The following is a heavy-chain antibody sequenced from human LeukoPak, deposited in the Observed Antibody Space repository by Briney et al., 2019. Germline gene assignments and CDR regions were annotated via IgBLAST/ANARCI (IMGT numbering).Heavy chain of an antibody. V-gene: IGHV3-33*01. Sequence: GGCLRLSCAASGFTFSNYAMYWVRQAPGKGLEWVTIIWYDGSNKNYADSVKGRFTISRDNSKNTLYLQMNSLRAEDTAVYYCARGAYCSGGRCPGAFDIWGQGTMVPDSS. CDR2: IWYDGSNK. CDR3: ARGAYCSGGRCPGAFDI. CDR1: GFTFSNYA. D-gene: IGHD2-15*01. J-gene: IGHJ3*02.